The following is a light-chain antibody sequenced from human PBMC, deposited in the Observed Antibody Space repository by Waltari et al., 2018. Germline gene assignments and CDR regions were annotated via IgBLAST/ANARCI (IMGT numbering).Light chain of an antibody. Sequence: QSALTQPRSVSGSPGQSVTFSCTGTSNDVGGYNPFSWYPQSPGNAPTLMIYDVFNRPSGVPDRFSGSKSGNTASLTISGLQADDEADYYCCSYAGSYTVLFGGGTKLTVL. CDR1: SNDVGGYNP. CDR3: CSYAGSYTVL. V-gene: IGLV2-11*01. J-gene: IGLJ2*01. CDR2: DVF.